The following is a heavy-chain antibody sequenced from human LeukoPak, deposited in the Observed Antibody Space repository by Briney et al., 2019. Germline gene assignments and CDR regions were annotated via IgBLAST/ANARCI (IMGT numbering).Heavy chain of an antibody. Sequence: ASVKVSCKASGYTFTSYAMNWVRQAPGQGLEWMGWINPNSGGTNYAQKFQGRVTMTRDTSISTAYMELSRLRSDDTAVYYCARAGTKETLDYWGQGTLVTVSS. CDR3: ARAGTKETLDY. J-gene: IGHJ4*02. CDR1: GYTFTSYA. D-gene: IGHD4-17*01. V-gene: IGHV1-2*02. CDR2: INPNSGGT.